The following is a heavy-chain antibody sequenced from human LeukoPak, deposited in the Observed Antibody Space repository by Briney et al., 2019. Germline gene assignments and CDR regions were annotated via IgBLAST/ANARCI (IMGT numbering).Heavy chain of an antibody. V-gene: IGHV1-3*03. CDR1: GYTFTSYA. CDR3: ARGHSSGYFNWFDP. CDR2: INAGNGNT. J-gene: IGHJ5*02. Sequence: ASVKVSCKASGYTFTSYAMHWVRQAPGQRLEWMGWINAGNGNTKYSQEFQGRVTITRDTSASTAYMELSSLRSEDMAVYYCARGHSSGYFNWFDPWGQGTLVTVSS. D-gene: IGHD3-22*01.